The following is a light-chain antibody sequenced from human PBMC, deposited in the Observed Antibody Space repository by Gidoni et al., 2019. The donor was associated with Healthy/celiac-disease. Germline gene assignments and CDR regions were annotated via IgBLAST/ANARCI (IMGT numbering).Light chain of an antibody. V-gene: IGKV3-20*01. CDR1: HSVSSSY. J-gene: IGKJ1*01. CDR3: QQYGSSPWT. CDR2: GAS. Sequence: DIVSSQSPGTLSLSPGERATLSCRASHSVSSSYLAWYQQKPGQAPRLLIYGASSRATGIPDRFSGSGSGTDFTLTISRLEPEDFAGDYCQQYGSSPWTFGQGTKVEIK.